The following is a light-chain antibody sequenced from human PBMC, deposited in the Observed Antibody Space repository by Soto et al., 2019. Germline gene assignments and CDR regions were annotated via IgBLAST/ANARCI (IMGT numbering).Light chain of an antibody. CDR3: SSYTSSSTLV. Sequence: QSALTQPASVSGSPGQSITISCTGTSSAVGGYNYVSWYQQHPGKAPKLMIDEVSNRPSGVSNRFSGSKSGNTASLTISGLQAEDEADYYCSSYTSSSTLVFGTGTKLTVL. J-gene: IGLJ1*01. CDR1: SSAVGGYNY. V-gene: IGLV2-14*01. CDR2: EVS.